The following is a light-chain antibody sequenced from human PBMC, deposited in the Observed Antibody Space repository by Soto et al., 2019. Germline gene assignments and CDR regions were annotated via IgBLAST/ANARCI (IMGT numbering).Light chain of an antibody. J-gene: IGLJ1*01. CDR2: DVS. V-gene: IGLV2-11*01. CDR1: SSDVGVYNY. CDR3: CSYAGSYYV. Sequence: HSALPQPGSVSGSPGQSATISGPGTSSDVGVYNYLSWYQQHPGKAPKLMIYDVSKRPSGVPDRFSGSKSGNTASLTFSGLHAEDEADYYCCSYAGSYYVFGTGTKLTVL.